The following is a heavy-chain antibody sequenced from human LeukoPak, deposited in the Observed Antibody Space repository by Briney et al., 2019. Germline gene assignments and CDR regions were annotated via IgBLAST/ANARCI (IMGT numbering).Heavy chain of an antibody. J-gene: IGHJ4*02. CDR1: GFTFSGSA. CDR2: IRSKANSYAT. V-gene: IGHV3-73*01. Sequence: GGSLKLSCAASGFTFSGSAMHWVRQASGKGLEWVGRIRSKANSYATAYAASVKGRFTISRDDSKNTAYLQMNSLKTEDTAVYYRTRQATGTPDYWGQGTLVTVSS. D-gene: IGHD1-1*01. CDR3: TRQATGTPDY.